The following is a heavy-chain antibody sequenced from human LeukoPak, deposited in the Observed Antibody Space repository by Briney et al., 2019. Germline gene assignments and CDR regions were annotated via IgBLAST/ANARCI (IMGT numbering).Heavy chain of an antibody. V-gene: IGHV3-23*01. CDR3: AKHPYYYDSSGPTYFDY. CDR1: GFTFSSYA. D-gene: IGHD3-22*01. Sequence: PGGSLRLSCAASGFTFSSYAMSWVRQAPGKGLEWVSAISGSGGSTYYADSVKGRFTISRDNSKNTLYLQMNSLRAEDTAVYYCAKHPYYYDSSGPTYFDYWGQGTLVTVSP. J-gene: IGHJ4*02. CDR2: ISGSGGST.